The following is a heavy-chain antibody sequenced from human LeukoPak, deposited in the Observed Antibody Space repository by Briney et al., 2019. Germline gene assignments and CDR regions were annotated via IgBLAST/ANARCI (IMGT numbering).Heavy chain of an antibody. Sequence: PSETLSLTCAVYGGSFSGYYWSWIRQPPGKGLEWIGEINHNGSTNYNPSLKSPVTISVDTSKNQFSLKLSSVPAADTAVYYCARVCTSGYYPHGWFDPWGKGTLVTVSS. CDR3: ARVCTSGYYPHGWFDP. D-gene: IGHD5-12*01. V-gene: IGHV4-34*01. CDR2: INHNGST. J-gene: IGHJ5*02. CDR1: GGSFSGYY.